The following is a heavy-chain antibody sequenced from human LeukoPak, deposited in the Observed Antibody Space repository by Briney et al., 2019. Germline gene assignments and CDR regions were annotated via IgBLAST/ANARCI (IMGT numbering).Heavy chain of an antibody. CDR2: IYYSGST. J-gene: IGHJ3*02. CDR1: GGSISSSSYY. V-gene: IGHV4-39*07. Sequence: SETLSLTCTVSGGSISSSSYYWGWIRQPPGKGLEWIGSIYYSGSTYYNPSLKSRVTISVDTSKNQFSLKLSSVTAADTAVYYCARGHLDYYYDSSGAPEAFDIWGQGTMVTVSS. CDR3: ARGHLDYYYDSSGAPEAFDI. D-gene: IGHD3-22*01.